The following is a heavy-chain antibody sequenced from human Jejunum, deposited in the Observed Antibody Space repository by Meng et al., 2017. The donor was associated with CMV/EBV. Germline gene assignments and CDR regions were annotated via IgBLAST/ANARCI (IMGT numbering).Heavy chain of an antibody. CDR3: ARDGPHAGVVTAMDV. V-gene: IGHV3-74*01. Sequence: FTFSNYWMHWVRQAPGKRLVWVSRIHIDGSDTACADFVRGRFTISRDNAKNTLYLQMNRLGADDTAVYYCARDGPHAGVVTAMDVWGQGTTVTVSS. CDR2: IHIDGSDT. CDR1: FTFSNYW. J-gene: IGHJ6*02. D-gene: IGHD3-16*01.